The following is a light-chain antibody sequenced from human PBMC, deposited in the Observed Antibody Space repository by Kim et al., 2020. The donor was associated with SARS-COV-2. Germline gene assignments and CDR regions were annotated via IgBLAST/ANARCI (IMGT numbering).Light chain of an antibody. V-gene: IGKV3-20*01. CDR3: QQYDSSSWT. Sequence: SPGERATLTCRASQSVSSGYLAWYQQKPGQAPRLLVYGASNRATGIPDRFSGSGSGTDFTLTISRLEPEDFAVYYCQQYDSSSWTFGQGTKVDIK. J-gene: IGKJ1*01. CDR1: QSVSSGY. CDR2: GAS.